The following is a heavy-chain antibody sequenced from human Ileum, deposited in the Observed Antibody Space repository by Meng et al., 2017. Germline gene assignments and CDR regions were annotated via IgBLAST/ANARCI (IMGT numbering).Heavy chain of an antibody. CDR2: ISHSGST. D-gene: IGHD4-23*01. CDR1: SGSITSDTY. J-gene: IGHJ4*02. Sequence: QGQLQAWGPGRVKPSGTLSPTCAAPSGSITSDTYWSWVRLPPGKGLEWIGQISHSGSTFYNPSLKSRVTMSVDKSKSQFSLMLTSVTAADTAVYYCARHGGYYQGFWGQGTLVTVSS. V-gene: IGHV4-4*02. CDR3: ARHGGYYQGF.